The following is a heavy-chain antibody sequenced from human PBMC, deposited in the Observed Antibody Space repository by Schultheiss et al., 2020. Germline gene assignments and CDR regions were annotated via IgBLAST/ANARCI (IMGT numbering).Heavy chain of an antibody. D-gene: IGHD3-16*02. V-gene: IGHV4-61*02. CDR3: ARDVIIGRYYYYYIDV. Sequence: SETLSLTCTVSGGSISSGDYYWGWIRQPAGKGLEWIGRIYTSGSTNYNPSLKSRVTMSVDTSKNQFSLKLTSVTAADTAVYYCARDVIIGRYYYYYIDVWGKGTTVT. CDR1: GGSISSGDYY. CDR2: IYTSGST. J-gene: IGHJ6*03.